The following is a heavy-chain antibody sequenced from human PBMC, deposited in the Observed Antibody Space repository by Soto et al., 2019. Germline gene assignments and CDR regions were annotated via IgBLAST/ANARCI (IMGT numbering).Heavy chain of an antibody. CDR3: AREGIAAAGTYYGMDV. CDR2: IWYDGSNK. Sequence: PGGSLRLSCAASGFTFSSYGMHWVRQAPGKGLEWVAVIWYDGSNKYYADSVKGRFTISRDNSKNTLYLQMNSLRAEDTAVYYCAREGIAAAGTYYGMDVWGQGTTVTV. D-gene: IGHD6-13*01. CDR1: GFTFSSYG. V-gene: IGHV3-33*01. J-gene: IGHJ6*02.